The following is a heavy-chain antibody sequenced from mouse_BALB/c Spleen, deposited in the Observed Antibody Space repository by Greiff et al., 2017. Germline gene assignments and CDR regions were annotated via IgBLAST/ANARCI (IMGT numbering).Heavy chain of an antibody. CDR2: ISNGGGST. Sequence: DVKLVESGGGLVQPGGSLKLSCAASGFTFSSYTMSWVRQTPEKRLEWVAYISNGGGSTYYPDTVKGRFTISRDNAKNTLYLQMSSLKSEDTAMYYCARRRGEDFDVWGAGTTVTVSS. V-gene: IGHV5-12-2*01. CDR1: GFTFSSYT. CDR3: ARRRGEDFDV. J-gene: IGHJ1*01. D-gene: IGHD2-13*01.